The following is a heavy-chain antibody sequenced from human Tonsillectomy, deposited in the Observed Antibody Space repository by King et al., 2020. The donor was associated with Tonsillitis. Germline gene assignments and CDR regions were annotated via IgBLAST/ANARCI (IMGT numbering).Heavy chain of an antibody. D-gene: IGHD3-10*01. V-gene: IGHV3-30*18. Sequence: VQLVESGGGVVQPGRSLRLSCTASGFTFSNFGMHWVRQAPGKGLEWVAVISYDGSDKYYADSVKGRFTISRDNSKNTLYLQMNSLRAEDTAVYYCAKVGAMVRGVIITSHYYYYGMDVWGQGTTVTVSS. CDR2: ISYDGSDK. J-gene: IGHJ6*02. CDR1: GFTFSNFG. CDR3: AKVGAMVRGVIITSHYYYYGMDV.